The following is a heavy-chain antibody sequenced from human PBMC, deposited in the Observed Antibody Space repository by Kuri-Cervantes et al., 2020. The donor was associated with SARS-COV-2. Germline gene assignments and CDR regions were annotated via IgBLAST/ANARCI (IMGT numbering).Heavy chain of an antibody. V-gene: IGHV1-2*04. Sequence: ASVKVSCKVSGGSFSTYAITWVRQAPGQGLEWMGWINPNSGGTNYAQKFQGWVTMTRDTSISTAYMEVSRLTSDDTAVYYCARGARITIFGVVIRGRENPCFDPWGQGTLVTVSS. D-gene: IGHD3-3*01. J-gene: IGHJ5*02. CDR2: INPNSGGT. CDR3: ARGARITIFGVVIRGRENPCFDP. CDR1: GGSFSTYA.